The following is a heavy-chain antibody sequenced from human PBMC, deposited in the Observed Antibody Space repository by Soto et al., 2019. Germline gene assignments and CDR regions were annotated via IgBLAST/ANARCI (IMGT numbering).Heavy chain of an antibody. CDR2: ISAYNGNT. CDR3: TRESPPADY. V-gene: IGHV1-18*01. J-gene: IGHJ4*02. CDR1: GYTFTSYG. Sequence: QVQLVQSGAEVKKPGASVKVSCKASGYTFTSYGISWVRQAPGQGLEWMGWISAYNGNTNYAQKLQGRVTMTTHTSTRTPCMALRSLRSDDTTVYYCTRESPPADYWGQGTLVTVSS.